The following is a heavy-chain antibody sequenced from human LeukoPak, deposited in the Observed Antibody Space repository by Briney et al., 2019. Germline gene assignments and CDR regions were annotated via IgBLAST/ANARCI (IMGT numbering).Heavy chain of an antibody. J-gene: IGHJ4*02. CDR3: ARVRSDTAMVKKRINFDY. D-gene: IGHD5-18*01. CDR1: GGSISSGGYC. Sequence: PSETLSLTCTVSGGSISSGGYCWSWIRQHPGKGLEWIGYIYYSGSTYYNPSLKSRVTISVDTSKNQFSLKLSSVTAADTAVYYCARVRSDTAMVKKRINFDYWGQGTLVTVSS. CDR2: IYYSGST. V-gene: IGHV4-31*03.